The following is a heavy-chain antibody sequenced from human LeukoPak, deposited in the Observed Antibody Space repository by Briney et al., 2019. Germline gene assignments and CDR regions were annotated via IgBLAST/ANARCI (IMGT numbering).Heavy chain of an antibody. V-gene: IGHV3-11*01. CDR2: ISGSGSPI. D-gene: IGHD5-18*01. CDR3: ARDRGGRGFTYGQPLDY. J-gene: IGHJ4*02. CDR1: GFTFSDYY. Sequence: GGSLRLSCAASGFTFSDYYMSWFRQAPGKGLEWVSYISGSGSPIYYADSVKGRFTISRDNAKNSLDLQMNSLRAEDTAVYYCARDRGGRGFTYGQPLDYWGQGTLVTVSS.